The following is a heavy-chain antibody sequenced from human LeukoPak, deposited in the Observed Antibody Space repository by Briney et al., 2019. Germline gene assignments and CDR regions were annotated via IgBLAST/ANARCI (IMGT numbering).Heavy chain of an antibody. CDR3: ARHGSLYGSGVNWFDP. CDR1: GGSMSYYY. V-gene: IGHV4-59*08. D-gene: IGHD3-10*01. CDR2: IYYDGGT. J-gene: IGHJ5*02. Sequence: SETLSLTCTVSGGSMSYYYWSWIRQPPGKGLEWIGYIYYDGGTNYNPSLKSRVTISIDTSKSQFSLKLSSVTAADTAVYYCARHGSLYGSGVNWFDPWGQGTLVTVSS.